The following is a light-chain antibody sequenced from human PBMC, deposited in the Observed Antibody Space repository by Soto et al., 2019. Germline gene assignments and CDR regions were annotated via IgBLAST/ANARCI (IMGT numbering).Light chain of an antibody. J-gene: IGLJ2*01. CDR1: SSDVGGYNY. Sequence: QSALTQPASVSGSPGQSITISCTETSSDVGGYNYVSWYQQHPGKAPKLMIYEVSNRPSGVSNRFSGSKSGNTASLTISGLQAEDEADYYCSSYTSNSTHVVFGGGTKLTVL. CDR2: EVS. CDR3: SSYTSNSTHVV. V-gene: IGLV2-14*01.